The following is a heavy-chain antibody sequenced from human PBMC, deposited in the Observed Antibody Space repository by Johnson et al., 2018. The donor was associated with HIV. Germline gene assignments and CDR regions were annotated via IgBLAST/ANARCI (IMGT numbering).Heavy chain of an antibody. CDR2: ISYDGSNK. Sequence: VESGGGVVQPGRSLRLSCVGSAFTFSSYAMHWVRQAPGKVLEWVAVISYDGSNKFYADSVKGRFTISRDNSKNTLSLQMNNLRAEDTAVYYCAKDLFLNCSRGSCYWTDAFDIWGQGTMVTVSS. V-gene: IGHV3-30-3*01. D-gene: IGHD2-15*01. CDR3: AKDLFLNCSRGSCYWTDAFDI. J-gene: IGHJ3*02. CDR1: AFTFSSYA.